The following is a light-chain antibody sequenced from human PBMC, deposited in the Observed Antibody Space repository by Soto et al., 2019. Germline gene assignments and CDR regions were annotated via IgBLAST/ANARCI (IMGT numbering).Light chain of an antibody. J-gene: IGKJ3*01. CDR3: QQHGSSPFT. CDR2: GAS. Sequence: EIVLTQSPGTLSLSPGERATLSCRASQSVSADYLAWYQQKAGQAPRLLIYGASTRATGIPDRFSGSGSGTDFTLTISSLEPEDFAVYFCQQHGSSPFTFGPGTKVDI. CDR1: QSVSADY. V-gene: IGKV3-20*01.